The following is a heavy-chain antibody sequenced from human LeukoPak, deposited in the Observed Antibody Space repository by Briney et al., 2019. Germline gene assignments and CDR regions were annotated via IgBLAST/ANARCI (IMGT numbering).Heavy chain of an antibody. CDR1: GYTFTTYP. D-gene: IGHD3-10*01. CDR3: ARDWGNYYGSGSLFDY. J-gene: IGHJ4*02. V-gene: IGHV7-4-1*02. Sequence: ASVKVSCKASGYTFTTYPMNWVRQAPGQGLEWMGWISTNTGNPTYAQGFTGRFVFSLDTSVSTAYLQISSLKADDTAVYYCARDWGNYYGSGSLFDYWGQGTLVTVSS. CDR2: ISTNTGNP.